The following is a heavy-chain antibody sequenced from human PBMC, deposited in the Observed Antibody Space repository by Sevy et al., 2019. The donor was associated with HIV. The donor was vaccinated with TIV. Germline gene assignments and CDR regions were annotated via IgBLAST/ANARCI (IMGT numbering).Heavy chain of an antibody. J-gene: IGHJ6*02. Sequence: GGSLRLSCAASGFTFSSYAMNWVRQAPGKGLEWVSAISGRGGSTYYADSVEGRFTRSRDISKNTVYRQMNSLRAEGTAVYYCAKAPPGNCSSSSCQRACYYYGMDVWGQVSTVTVSS. CDR2: ISGRGGST. D-gene: IGHD2-15*01. V-gene: IGHV3-23*01. CDR3: AKAPPGNCSSSSCQRACYYYGMDV. CDR1: GFTFSSYA.